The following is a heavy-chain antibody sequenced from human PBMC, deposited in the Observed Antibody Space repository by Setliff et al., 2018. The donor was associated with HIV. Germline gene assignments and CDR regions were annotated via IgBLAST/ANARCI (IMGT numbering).Heavy chain of an antibody. D-gene: IGHD3-10*01. Sequence: SVKVSCKASGYTFTGYYMHWVRQAPGQGLEWMGGIIPIFGTPNYSQRFQGRVTITADESTSTAYMELSSLRSEDTGVYYCARGGSITLINYFDPWGQGTLVTVS. CDR2: IIPIFGTP. CDR1: GYTFTGYY. V-gene: IGHV1-69*13. J-gene: IGHJ5*02. CDR3: ARGGSITLINYFDP.